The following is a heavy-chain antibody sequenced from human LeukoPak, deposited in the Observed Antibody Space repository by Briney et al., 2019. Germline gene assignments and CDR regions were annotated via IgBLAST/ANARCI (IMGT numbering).Heavy chain of an antibody. Sequence: GGSLTLSCVASRLTFCIYGMSWVRQAPGEGLEWVSGISGSGGSTYITDSVKGRFTISRDNSKNTLYLQMHSLRAEDTAVYYCAKGDTGMVRRYYFDYWGRGTLVTVSS. CDR3: AKGDTGMVRRYYFDY. D-gene: IGHD5-18*01. CDR2: ISGSGGST. J-gene: IGHJ4*02. V-gene: IGHV3-23*01. CDR1: RLTFCIYG.